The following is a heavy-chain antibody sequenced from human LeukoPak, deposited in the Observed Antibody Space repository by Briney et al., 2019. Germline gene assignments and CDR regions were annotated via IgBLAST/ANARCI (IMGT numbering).Heavy chain of an antibody. J-gene: IGHJ4*02. D-gene: IGHD3-22*01. CDR3: ATTGDYYDSSGYYLGYEEPGGFDY. CDR2: MNPNSGNT. V-gene: IGHV1-8*01. CDR1: GYTFTSYD. Sequence: ASVKVSCKASGYTFTSYDINWVRQATGQGLEWMGWMNPNSGNTGYAQKFQGRVTMTEDTSTDTAYMELSSLRSEDTAVYYCATTGDYYDSSGYYLGYEEPGGFDYWGQGTLVTVSS.